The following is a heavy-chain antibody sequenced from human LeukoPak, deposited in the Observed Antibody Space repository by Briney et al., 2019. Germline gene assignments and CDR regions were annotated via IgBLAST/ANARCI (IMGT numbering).Heavy chain of an antibody. CDR2: IYSGGTT. CDR1: GFTVSSNY. CDR3: ATDQKNGYNYYYYCGMDV. V-gene: IGHV3-53*01. Sequence: GGSLRLSCAASGFTVSSNYMSWVRQAPGKGLEWVSVIYSGGTTYYADSVKGRFIISRDSSKNTLYLQMNSLRAEDTAVYYCATDQKNGYNYYYYCGMDVWGQGTTVTVSS. J-gene: IGHJ6*02. D-gene: IGHD5-24*01.